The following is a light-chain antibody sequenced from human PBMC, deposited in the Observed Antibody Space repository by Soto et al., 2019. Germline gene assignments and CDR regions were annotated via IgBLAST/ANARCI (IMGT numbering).Light chain of an antibody. CDR2: GAT. V-gene: IGKV3-20*01. Sequence: EIVLTQSPGTLSVPLGETATLPCRASETVRNNYVAWYQQKPGQAPRLLIYGATNRAADVSDNFSGGGSGTDFTLTIFSLEPEDIAIYICQLYGSSPPTFGGGTKVEIK. CDR3: QLYGSSPPT. J-gene: IGKJ4*01. CDR1: ETVRNNY.